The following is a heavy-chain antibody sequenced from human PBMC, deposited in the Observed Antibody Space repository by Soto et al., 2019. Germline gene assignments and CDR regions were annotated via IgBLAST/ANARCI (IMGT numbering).Heavy chain of an antibody. CDR1: GYTFTSYG. D-gene: IGHD2-2*01. V-gene: IGHV1-18*01. CDR2: ISGHNSNA. J-gene: IGHJ4*02. CDR3: AREEKTYCGSTSCPYFDF. Sequence: ASVKVSCKASGYTFTSYGISWVRQAPGQGLEWMGWISGHNSNADYAQKFQGRVTMTTDTCTTTAYMELRSLRSDDTAGYYCAREEKTYCGSTSCPYFDFWGQGTLVTVSS.